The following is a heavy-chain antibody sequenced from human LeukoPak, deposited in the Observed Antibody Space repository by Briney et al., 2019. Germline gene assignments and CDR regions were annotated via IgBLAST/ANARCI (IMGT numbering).Heavy chain of an antibody. V-gene: IGHV6-1*01. J-gene: IGHJ6*02. CDR3: ARSRRGSGYYFGLDV. CDR2: TYYRSTWYN. Sequence: SQTLSLTCAISGDSVSSNSVTWNWIRQSPSRGLEWLGRTYYRSTWYNDYAVSVRGRITVNPDTSKNQFSLHLNSVTPEDTAVYYCARSRRGSGYYFGLDVWGRGTTVTVSS. D-gene: IGHD2-15*01. CDR1: GDSVSSNSVT.